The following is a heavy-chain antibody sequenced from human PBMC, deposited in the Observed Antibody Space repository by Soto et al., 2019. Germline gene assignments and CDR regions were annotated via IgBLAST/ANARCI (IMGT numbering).Heavy chain of an antibody. D-gene: IGHD6-13*01. CDR1: GFTFSSYA. J-gene: IGHJ3*02. CDR2: ISYGGSNK. CDR3: ARDPWGIAAAGTFAGAFDI. Sequence: PGGSLRLSCAASGFTFSSYAMHWVRQAPGKGLEWVAVISYGGSNKYYADSVKGRFTISRDNSKNTLYLQMNSLRAEDTAVYYCARDPWGIAAAGTFAGAFDIWGQGTMVTVSS. V-gene: IGHV3-30-3*01.